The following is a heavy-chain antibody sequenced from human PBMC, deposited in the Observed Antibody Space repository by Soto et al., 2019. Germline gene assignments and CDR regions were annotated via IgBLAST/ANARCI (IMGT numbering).Heavy chain of an antibody. CDR2: IYPGDSDT. CDR1: GYRFTNYW. V-gene: IGHV5-51*01. D-gene: IGHD2-2*01. CDR3: ARDYSSGTTCYEIDY. J-gene: IGHJ4*02. Sequence: HGESLKISCKGSGYRFTNYWIGWVRQMPGKGLEWMGVIYPGDSDTRYSPSFQGQVTISADKSINTAYLQWSSLKASDTAMYYCARDYSSGTTCYEIDYWGQGTQVTVS.